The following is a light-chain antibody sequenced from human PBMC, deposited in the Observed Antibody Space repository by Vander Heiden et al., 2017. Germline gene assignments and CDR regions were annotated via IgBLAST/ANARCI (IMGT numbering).Light chain of an antibody. V-gene: IGLV1-40*01. CDR2: GNS. J-gene: IGLJ3*02. CDR3: QSYDSTLRGSV. Sequence: QCVLTQPPSVSGAPGQRVTSSCTGSSSNIGAGYDVHWYQQLPGTAPKLLIYGNSNRPSGVPDRFSCSNSGTSASLAITWLQAEDEADYSCQSYDSTLRGSVFGGGTKLTVL. CDR1: SSNIGAGYD.